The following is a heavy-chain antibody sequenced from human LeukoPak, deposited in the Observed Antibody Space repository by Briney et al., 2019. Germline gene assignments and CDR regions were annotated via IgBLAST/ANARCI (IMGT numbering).Heavy chain of an antibody. Sequence: GGSLRLSCAASGFTFDAYAMHWVRQAPGKGLEWVSGISWNSGSIGYADSVKGRFTISRDNAKNSLYLQMNSLRAEDTALYYCAKVSDYYDSSGYFDYWGQGTLVTVSS. D-gene: IGHD3-22*01. CDR3: AKVSDYYDSSGYFDY. CDR1: GFTFDAYA. CDR2: ISWNSGSI. V-gene: IGHV3-9*01. J-gene: IGHJ4*02.